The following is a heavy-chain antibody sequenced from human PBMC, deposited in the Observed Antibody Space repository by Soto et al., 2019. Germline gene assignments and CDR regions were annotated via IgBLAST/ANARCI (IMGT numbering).Heavy chain of an antibody. D-gene: IGHD2-21*02. Sequence: QVQLQESGPGLVKSSETLSLTCTVSGGAVSGFYWSWLRQIPGAELQWIGYIYNTGSTNYNPTLESRVTISVDTSKTQFSLKVTSVTAADTAVYYCARSPTLYGDCDSWYFDLWGRGTLVTVSP. CDR3: ARSPTLYGDCDSWYFDL. CDR1: GGAVSGFY. CDR2: IYNTGST. J-gene: IGHJ2*01. V-gene: IGHV4-59*02.